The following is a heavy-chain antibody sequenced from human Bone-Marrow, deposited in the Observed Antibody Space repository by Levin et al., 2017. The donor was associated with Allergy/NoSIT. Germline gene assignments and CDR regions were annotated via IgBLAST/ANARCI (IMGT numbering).Heavy chain of an antibody. V-gene: IGHV4-31*03. J-gene: IGHJ4*02. Sequence: SCTVSGGSISSGGHYWGWIRQHPGKGLEWIGYIYYSGSTSYNPSLKGRVTISVDTPKNQFSLNLNSVTAADTAVYYCARGGDYFDYWGQGTLVTVSS. D-gene: IGHD1-26*01. CDR2: IYYSGST. CDR1: GGSISSGGHY. CDR3: ARGGDYFDY.